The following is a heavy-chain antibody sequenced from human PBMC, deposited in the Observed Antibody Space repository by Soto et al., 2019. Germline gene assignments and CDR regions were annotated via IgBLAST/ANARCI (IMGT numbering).Heavy chain of an antibody. Sequence: PSETLALTCSVSGGSISSTTYYWAWIRQPPGKGLEWVATIYYSGATYYNPSLKSRLTISVDTSKNQFSLRLSSVTAADTAMYYCARYYDTSNRPYFHHWGQGTRVNVYS. D-gene: IGHD3-22*01. J-gene: IGHJ1*01. CDR1: GGSISSTTYY. V-gene: IGHV4-39*01. CDR3: ARYYDTSNRPYFHH. CDR2: IYYSGAT.